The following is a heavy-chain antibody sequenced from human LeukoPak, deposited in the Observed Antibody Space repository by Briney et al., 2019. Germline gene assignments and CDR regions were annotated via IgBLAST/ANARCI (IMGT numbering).Heavy chain of an antibody. D-gene: IGHD6-13*01. Sequence: SETLSLTCAVYGGSFSGYYWSWIRQPPGKGLEWIGEINHSGSTNYNPSLKSRVTISVDTSKNQFSLKLSSVTAADTAVYYCASLSSSWDYYFDYWGQGTLVTVSS. CDR2: INHSGST. CDR1: GGSFSGYY. J-gene: IGHJ4*02. V-gene: IGHV4-34*01. CDR3: ASLSSSWDYYFDY.